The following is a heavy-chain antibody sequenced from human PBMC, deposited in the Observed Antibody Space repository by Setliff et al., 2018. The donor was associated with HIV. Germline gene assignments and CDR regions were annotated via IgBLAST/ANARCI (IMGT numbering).Heavy chain of an antibody. D-gene: IGHD5-18*01. CDR3: TRLRGYSYGLASYYYYYWDV. CDR1: GFTFGDFA. J-gene: IGHJ6*03. Sequence: GGSLSLSCTASGFTFGDFAMNWVRQAPGKGLEWVGCTRSKTYGGTTEYAASVKGRFTISRDESKSIAYLQMNSLKTEDTAVYYCTRLRGYSYGLASYYYYYWDVWGRGTTGTVSS. CDR2: TRSKTYGGTT. V-gene: IGHV3-49*04.